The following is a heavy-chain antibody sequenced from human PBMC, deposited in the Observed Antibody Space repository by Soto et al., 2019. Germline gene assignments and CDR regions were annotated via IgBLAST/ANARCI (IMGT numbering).Heavy chain of an antibody. D-gene: IGHD6-13*01. CDR2: INQSGIT. Sequence: ETLSLTCAVYGGSFSNYYWSWIRQPPGKGLEWIGEINQSGITNYNPSLKSRVTISEDASKNQFSLKLSSVTAADTAVYYCARGNGIASRPADYWGQGTLVTVSS. V-gene: IGHV4-34*01. CDR3: ARGNGIASRPADY. J-gene: IGHJ4*02. CDR1: GGSFSNYY.